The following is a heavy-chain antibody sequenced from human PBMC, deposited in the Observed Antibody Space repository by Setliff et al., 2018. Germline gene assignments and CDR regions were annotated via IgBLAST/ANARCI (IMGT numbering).Heavy chain of an antibody. V-gene: IGHV1-69*04. CDR1: GGTFSSYT. D-gene: IGHD3-9*01. CDR2: ILPILGIA. J-gene: IGHJ3*02. CDR3: ARERVAYYDILTPGAFDI. Sequence: GASVKVSCKASGGTFSSYTISWVRQAPGQGIEWMGRILPILGIAKSSQKFQGRVTVTADKSTSTAYMDLSSLRSEDTAVYNCARERVAYYDILTPGAFDIWDQGTMVTVSS.